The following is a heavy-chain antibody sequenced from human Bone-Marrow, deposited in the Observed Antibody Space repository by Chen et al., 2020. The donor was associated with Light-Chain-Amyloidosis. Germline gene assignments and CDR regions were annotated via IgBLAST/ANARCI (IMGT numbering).Heavy chain of an antibody. CDR2: IDPSDGGT. Sequence: QVQLVQSGADVKKPGASVSISCTTSGYPFNFYHIHWTRQAPGQGLEWLGRIDPSDGGTNYAQNLQGRVSMTRDTSTATVYMDLKHLRSEDTAVYFCASGWYDSGWHDYWGQGTLVTVSS. CDR3: ASGWYDSGWHDY. J-gene: IGHJ4*02. CDR1: GYPFNFYH. V-gene: IGHV1-46*02. D-gene: IGHD6-25*01.